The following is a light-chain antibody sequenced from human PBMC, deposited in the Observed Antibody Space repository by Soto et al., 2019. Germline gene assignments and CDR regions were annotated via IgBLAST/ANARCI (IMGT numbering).Light chain of an antibody. J-gene: IGKJ4*01. CDR1: QCVSSY. V-gene: IGKV3-11*01. Sequence: EMVLTQSLATLILSPGEGATLSCRASQCVSSYLAWYQRRPGQAPRLLIYDTSNRATGIPARFSGSGSGTDVTLTISSLEPEDFAVYYCQQRSSLPLTFGGGTKVEIK. CDR2: DTS. CDR3: QQRSSLPLT.